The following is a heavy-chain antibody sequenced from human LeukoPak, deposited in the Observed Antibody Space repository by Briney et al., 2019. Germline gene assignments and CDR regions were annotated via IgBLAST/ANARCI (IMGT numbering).Heavy chain of an antibody. CDR1: GGSIGTYY. CDR2: IYYSGST. CDR3: ARGLAMAGSSSYYYGMDV. Sequence: KPSETLSLTCTVSGGSIGTYYWSWIRQSPGKGLEWIGYIYYSGSTNYNPSLKSRVTISVDTSKNQFSLNLSSVTAADMAVYYCARGLAMAGSSSYYYGMDVWGQGTTVTVSS. D-gene: IGHD6-19*01. V-gene: IGHV4-59*01. J-gene: IGHJ6*02.